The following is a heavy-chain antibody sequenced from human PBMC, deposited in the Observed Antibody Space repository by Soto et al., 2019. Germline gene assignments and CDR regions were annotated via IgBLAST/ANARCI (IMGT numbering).Heavy chain of an antibody. J-gene: IGHJ4*02. V-gene: IGHV3-74*01. CDR2: INTDGSAT. CDR3: ARDGEGY. CDR1: GFTFSSYW. Sequence: GESLKISCAASGFTFSSYWMHWVRQVPGKGLVWVSRINTDGSATNYADSVKGRFTVSRDNAKNTQYLQMNSLRAEDTAVYYCARDGEGYWGQGTLVTAPQ. D-gene: IGHD2-21*01.